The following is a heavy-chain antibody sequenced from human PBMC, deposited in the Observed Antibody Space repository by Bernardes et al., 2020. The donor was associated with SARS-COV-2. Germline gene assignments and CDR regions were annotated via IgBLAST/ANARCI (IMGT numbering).Heavy chain of an antibody. Sequence: ASGKVYCKASGYTFTGYYVHWVRQAPGQGLEWLGWINPNRDGTNYAKKFQGRVTMTGDTSISTAYMELSRLRSDDTAVYYCARSVSGNIDAFDIWGQGTKVTVSS. V-gene: IGHV1-2*02. CDR1: GYTFTGYY. CDR2: INPNRDGT. CDR3: ARSVSGNIDAFDI. D-gene: IGHD4-17*01. J-gene: IGHJ3*02.